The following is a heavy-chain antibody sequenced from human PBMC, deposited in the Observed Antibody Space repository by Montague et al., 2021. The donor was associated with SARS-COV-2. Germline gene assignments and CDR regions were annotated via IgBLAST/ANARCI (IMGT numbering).Heavy chain of an antibody. Sequence: SETLPLTCTVSGASVGSSDWGWIRQSPGKGLEWIGYFYSVGSTDYNPSLKGRATISRDTSKNQFSLKVRSVTAADTAVYYCARETMTADAFDIWGQGTMVTVSS. J-gene: IGHJ3*02. CDR3: ARETMTADAFDI. V-gene: IGHV4-59*02. CDR1: GASVGSSD. CDR2: FYSVGST. D-gene: IGHD1-14*01.